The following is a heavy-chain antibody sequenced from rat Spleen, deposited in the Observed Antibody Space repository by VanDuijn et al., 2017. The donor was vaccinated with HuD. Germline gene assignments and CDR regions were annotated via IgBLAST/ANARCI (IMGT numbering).Heavy chain of an antibody. J-gene: IGHJ2*01. V-gene: IGHV5-17*01. CDR1: GFTFRDYA. D-gene: IGHD1-4*01. CDR3: ARHATSIRDYFDY. CDR2: IIYDGSRT. Sequence: EVQLVESGGGLVQPGRSLKLSCAASGFTFRDYAMAWVRQAPKKGLEWVATIIYDGSRTYYRDSVKGRFTVSRDNVKGILYLQMDSLRSEDTATYFCARHATSIRDYFDYWGQGVTVTVSS.